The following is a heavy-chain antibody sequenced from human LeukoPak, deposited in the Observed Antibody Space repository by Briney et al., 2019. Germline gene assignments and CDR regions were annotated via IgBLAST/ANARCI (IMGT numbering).Heavy chain of an antibody. J-gene: IGHJ4*02. CDR1: GFTFSSYS. V-gene: IGHV3-21*01. CDR2: ISSSSSYI. D-gene: IGHD1-26*01. Sequence: GGSLRLSCAASGFTFSSYSMNWVRQAPGKGLEWVSSISSSSSYIYYADSVKGRFTISRDNAKNSLYLQMNSLRAEDTAVYYCARDERSYGGASYFDYWGQGTLVTVSS. CDR3: ARDERSYGGASYFDY.